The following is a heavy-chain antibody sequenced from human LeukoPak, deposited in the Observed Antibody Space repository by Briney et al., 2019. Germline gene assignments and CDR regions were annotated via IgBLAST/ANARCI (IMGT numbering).Heavy chain of an antibody. Sequence: SETLSLTCTVSGGSISSSSYYWGWIRQPPGKGLEWIGSIYYSGSTYYNPSLKSRVTISVDTSKNQFSLKLSSVTAADTAVYYCARDTANTRAPDYWGQGTLVTVSS. J-gene: IGHJ4*02. V-gene: IGHV4-39*07. CDR1: GGSISSSSYY. CDR3: ARDTANTRAPDY. D-gene: IGHD5-18*01. CDR2: IYYSGST.